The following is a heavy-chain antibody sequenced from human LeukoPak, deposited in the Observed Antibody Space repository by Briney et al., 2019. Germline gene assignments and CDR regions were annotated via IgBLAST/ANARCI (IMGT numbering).Heavy chain of an antibody. J-gene: IGHJ4*02. CDR1: GFTFSTYA. CDR3: ARDHSSGWYSDYFDY. V-gene: IGHV3-23*01. CDR2: ISSSSGST. D-gene: IGHD6-19*01. Sequence: GGSLRLSCAASGFTFSTYAMSWVRQAPGKGLEWVSAISSSSGSTYYADSVKGRFAISRDNSKNTLYLQMNSLRAEDTAVYYCARDHSSGWYSDYFDYWGQGTLVTVSS.